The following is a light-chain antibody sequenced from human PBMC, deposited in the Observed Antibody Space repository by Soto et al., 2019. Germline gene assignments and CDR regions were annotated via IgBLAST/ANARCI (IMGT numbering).Light chain of an antibody. CDR1: SSDVGSYNY. Sequence: QSALTQPASVSGSPGQSITISCTGTSSDVGSYNYVAWYQQFPGKTPKLMIYEVRNRPSGVSSRFSGSKSGNTASLPTSGLQADDEADYYCISYTGSDTSYVFGNGTKLTVL. J-gene: IGLJ1*01. CDR3: ISYTGSDTSYV. CDR2: EVR. V-gene: IGLV2-14*01.